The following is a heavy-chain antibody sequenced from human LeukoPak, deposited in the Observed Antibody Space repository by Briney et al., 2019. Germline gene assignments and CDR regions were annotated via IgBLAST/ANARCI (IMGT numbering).Heavy chain of an antibody. J-gene: IGHJ4*02. CDR3: ARDLYYDSSGYRSPFDY. CDR1: GFTFSSYW. D-gene: IGHD3-22*01. Sequence: GGSLRLSCAVSGFTFSSYWMHWVRQAPGKGPVWVSRINSDGSSTSYADSVKGRFTISRDNAKNSLYLQMNSLRAEDTAVYYCARDLYYDSSGYRSPFDYWGQGTLVTVSS. CDR2: INSDGSST. V-gene: IGHV3-74*01.